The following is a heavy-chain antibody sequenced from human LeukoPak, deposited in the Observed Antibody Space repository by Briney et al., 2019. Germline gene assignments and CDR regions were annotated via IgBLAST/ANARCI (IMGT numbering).Heavy chain of an antibody. V-gene: IGHV3-23*01. D-gene: IGHD2-15*01. Sequence: PGGSLRLSCAASGFTFSSYAMSWVRQAPGKGLEWVSAISGSGGSTYYADSVKGRFTISRDNSKNTLYLQMNSLRAEDTALYHCARVCSGGSCYDAFDIWGQGTMVTVSS. CDR3: ARVCSGGSCYDAFDI. CDR2: ISGSGGST. CDR1: GFTFSSYA. J-gene: IGHJ3*02.